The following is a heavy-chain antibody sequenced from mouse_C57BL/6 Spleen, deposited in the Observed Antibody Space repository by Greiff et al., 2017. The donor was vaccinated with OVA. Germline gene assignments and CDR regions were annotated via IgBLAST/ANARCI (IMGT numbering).Heavy chain of an antibody. CDR1: GFSLTSYG. Sequence: QVQLQQSGPGLVQPSQSLSITCTVSGFSLTSYGVHWVRQSPGKGLEWLGVIWRGGSTDYNAAIMSRLSITKDNSKSQVFFKMNSLQADDTAIYYCAKRDYGSSFWYFDVWGTGTTVTVSS. CDR2: IWRGGST. J-gene: IGHJ1*03. D-gene: IGHD1-1*01. CDR3: AKRDYGSSFWYFDV. V-gene: IGHV2-5*01.